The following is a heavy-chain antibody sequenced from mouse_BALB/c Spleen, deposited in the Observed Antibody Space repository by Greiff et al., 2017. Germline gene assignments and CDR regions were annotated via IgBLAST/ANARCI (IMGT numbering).Heavy chain of an antibody. CDR1: GFNIKDYY. CDR3: NAEVRFAY. CDR2: IDPENGDT. Sequence: VQLQQSGAELVRSGASVKLSCTASGFNIKDYYMHWVKQRPEQGLEWIGWIDPENGDTEYAPKFQGKATMTADTSSNTAYLQLSSLTSEDTAVYYCNAEVRFAYWGQGTLVTVSA. V-gene: IGHV14-4*02. J-gene: IGHJ3*01. D-gene: IGHD2-14*01.